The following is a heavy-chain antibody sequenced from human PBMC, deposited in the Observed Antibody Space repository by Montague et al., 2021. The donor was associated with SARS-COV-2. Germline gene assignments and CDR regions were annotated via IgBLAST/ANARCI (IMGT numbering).Heavy chain of an antibody. CDR1: TTSFSGYY. V-gene: IGHV4-34*01. D-gene: IGHD3-16*01. J-gene: IGHJ4*02. Sequence: SETLSLTCAVHTTSFSGYYRCWIRQSPGKGLEWIGEIDQGGKTNSNPTLKSRVTISADTSKSQFSLKLNSVTAADTAVYYCVRGWGSWFHWGQGTLVTVSS. CDR3: VRGWGSWFH. CDR2: IDQGGKT.